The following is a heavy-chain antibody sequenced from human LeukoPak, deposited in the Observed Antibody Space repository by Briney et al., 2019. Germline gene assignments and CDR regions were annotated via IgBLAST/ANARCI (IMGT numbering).Heavy chain of an antibody. Sequence: ASVKVSCKASGCTFTSYGISWVRQAPGQGLEWMGWISAYNGNTNYAQKLQGRVTMTTDTSTSTAYMELRSLRSDDTAVYYCARRASTERGHSYGLDYWGQGTLVTVSS. J-gene: IGHJ4*02. CDR2: ISAYNGNT. D-gene: IGHD5-18*01. CDR1: GCTFTSYG. CDR3: ARRASTERGHSYGLDY. V-gene: IGHV1-18*01.